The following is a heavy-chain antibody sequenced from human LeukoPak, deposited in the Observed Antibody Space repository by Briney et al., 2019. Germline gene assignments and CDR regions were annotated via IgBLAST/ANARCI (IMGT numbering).Heavy chain of an antibody. CDR2: IYYSGST. J-gene: IGHJ6*03. CDR1: GGSISSSSYY. V-gene: IGHV4-39*01. CDR3: ARHSVYSYGYAYYYYYMDV. Sequence: SETLSLTCTVSGGSISSSSYYWGWIRQPPGKGLEWIGSIYYSGSTYYNPSLKSRVTISVDPSKNQFSLKLSSVTAADTAVYDCARHSVYSYGYAYYYYYMDVWGKGTTVTVSS. D-gene: IGHD5-18*01.